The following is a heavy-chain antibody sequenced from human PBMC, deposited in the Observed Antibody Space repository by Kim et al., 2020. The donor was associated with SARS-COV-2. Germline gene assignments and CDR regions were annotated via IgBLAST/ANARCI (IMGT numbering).Heavy chain of an antibody. CDR1: GYSFTSYW. CDR2: IYPGDSDT. CDR3: ARGVRYFDWLSKYYAFDI. D-gene: IGHD3-9*01. Sequence: GESLKISCKGSGYSFTSYWIGWVRQMPGKGLEWMGIIYPGDSDTRYSPSFQGQVTISADKSISTAYLQWSSLKASDTAMYYCARGVRYFDWLSKYYAFDIWGQGTMVTVSS. J-gene: IGHJ3*02. V-gene: IGHV5-51*01.